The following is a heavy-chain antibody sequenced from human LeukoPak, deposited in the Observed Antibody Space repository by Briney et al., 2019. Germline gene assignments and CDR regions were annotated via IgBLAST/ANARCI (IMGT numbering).Heavy chain of an antibody. D-gene: IGHD3-22*01. J-gene: IGHJ4*02. V-gene: IGHV1-2*02. CDR1: GYTFTGYY. Sequence: ASVTVSCKASGYTFTGYYMHWVRQAPGQGLEWMGWINPNSGGTNYAQKFQGRVTMTRDTSISTAYMELSRLRSDDTAVYYCARVGEYYDSSGHLDYWGQGTLVTVSS. CDR3: ARVGEYYDSSGHLDY. CDR2: INPNSGGT.